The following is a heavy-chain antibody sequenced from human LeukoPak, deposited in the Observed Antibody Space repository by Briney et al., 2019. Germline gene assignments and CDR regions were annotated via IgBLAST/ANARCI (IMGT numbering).Heavy chain of an antibody. CDR3: ATRTQDNTYYYDSSGYYYFDY. D-gene: IGHD3-22*01. CDR2: ISAYNGNT. CDR1: GYTFTSYG. V-gene: IGHV1-18*04. J-gene: IGHJ4*02. Sequence: GASVKVSCKASGYTFTSYGISWVRQAPGQGLEWMGWISAYNGNTNYAQKLQGRVTMTTDTSTSTAYMELRSLRSDDTAVYYCATRTQDNTYYYDSSGYYYFDYWGQGTLVTVSS.